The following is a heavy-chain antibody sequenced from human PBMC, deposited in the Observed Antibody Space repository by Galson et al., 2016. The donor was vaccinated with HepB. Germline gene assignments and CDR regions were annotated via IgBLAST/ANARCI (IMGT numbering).Heavy chain of an antibody. D-gene: IGHD6-13*01. Sequence: ETLSLTCAVYGGSFSGYYWSWIRQPPGKGLEWIGEINHSGSTNYNPSLKSRVTMSVDKSKNNFSLNLNSVTAADTAVYYCARVPPATWYGYFDSWGPGTLVTVSS. J-gene: IGHJ4*02. CDR3: ARVPPATWYGYFDS. V-gene: IGHV4-34*01. CDR2: INHSGST. CDR1: GGSFSGYY.